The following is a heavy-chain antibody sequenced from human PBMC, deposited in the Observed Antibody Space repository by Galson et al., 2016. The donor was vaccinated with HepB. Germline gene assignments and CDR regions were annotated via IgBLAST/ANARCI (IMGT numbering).Heavy chain of an antibody. CDR3: ASLYFDY. J-gene: IGHJ4*02. Sequence: ETLSLTCAVYGGSLSGYYWSWIRQPPGKGLEWIGEINHSGNTNYNPSLKSRVTISVDPSKNQFSLKLNSVTAADTAVYYCASLYFDYWGQGTLVTVSS. CDR2: INHSGNT. V-gene: IGHV4-34*01. CDR1: GGSLSGYY.